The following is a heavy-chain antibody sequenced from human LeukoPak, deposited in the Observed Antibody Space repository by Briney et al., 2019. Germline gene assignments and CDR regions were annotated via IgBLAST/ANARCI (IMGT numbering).Heavy chain of an antibody. Sequence: SQTLSLTCSVSGASVSTTAYFWNWIRQPAGEGLEWIGHIYASGNTHYNPSLKSRVTMSLDTSKNQFSLTMNSVTAADSAVYFCASYREAYDLYPHGLDVWGRGTV. CDR1: GASVSTTAYF. CDR3: ASYREAYDLYPHGLDV. V-gene: IGHV4-61*09. CDR2: IYASGNT. D-gene: IGHD5-24*01. J-gene: IGHJ3*01.